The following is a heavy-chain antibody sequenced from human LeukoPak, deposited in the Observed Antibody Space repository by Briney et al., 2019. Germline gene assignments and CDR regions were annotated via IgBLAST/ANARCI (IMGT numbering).Heavy chain of an antibody. D-gene: IGHD3-16*01. Sequence: ASVKVSCKASGNTFTSYYMHWVRQAPGQGLEWMGIISPSGGSTSYAQKFQGRVTMTRDTSTSTVYMELSSLRSEDTAVYYCARDLGEEAYFDYWGQGTLVTVSS. CDR3: ARDLGEEAYFDY. J-gene: IGHJ4*02. CDR2: ISPSGGST. CDR1: GNTFTSYY. V-gene: IGHV1-46*01.